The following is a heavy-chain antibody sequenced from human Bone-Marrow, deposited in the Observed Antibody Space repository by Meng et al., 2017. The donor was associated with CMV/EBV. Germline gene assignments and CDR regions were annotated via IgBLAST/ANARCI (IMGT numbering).Heavy chain of an antibody. Sequence: GVLRLSCAASGFTVSSNYMSWVRQAPGKGLEWVSVIYSGGSTYYADSVKGRFTISRDNSKNTLYLQMNSLRAEDTAVYYCARDGAGEAPDYWGQGTLVAVSS. CDR2: IYSGGST. V-gene: IGHV3-66*01. CDR1: GFTVSSNY. J-gene: IGHJ4*02. CDR3: ARDGAGEAPDY. D-gene: IGHD3-10*01.